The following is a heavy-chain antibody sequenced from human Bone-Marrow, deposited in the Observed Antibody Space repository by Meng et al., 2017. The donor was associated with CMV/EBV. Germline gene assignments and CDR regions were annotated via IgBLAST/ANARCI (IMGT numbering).Heavy chain of an antibody. CDR3: ARDPDYGGLPTMGLFDP. D-gene: IGHD4-23*01. CDR2: IIPIFGTA. Sequence: SVKVSCKASGGTFSSYAISWVRQAPGQGLEWMGGIIPIFGTANYAQKFQGRVTITTDESTSTAYMELSSLRSEDTAVYYCARDPDYGGLPTMGLFDPWGQGTLVTVSS. V-gene: IGHV1-69*05. CDR1: GGTFSSYA. J-gene: IGHJ5*02.